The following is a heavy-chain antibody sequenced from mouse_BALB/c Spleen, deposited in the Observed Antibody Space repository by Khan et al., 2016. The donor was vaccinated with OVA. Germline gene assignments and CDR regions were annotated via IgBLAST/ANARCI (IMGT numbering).Heavy chain of an antibody. CDR3: TEGNYVGWFAY. Sequence: DVQLQQSGTVLARPGASVKMSCKASGYSFTSYWMHWVKQRPGQGLEWIGAIYPGNSDTSYNQKFKGKAKLTAVTSASTAYMELSSLTNEDSAVDYCTEGNYVGWFAYWGQGTLVTVSA. D-gene: IGHD2-1*01. J-gene: IGHJ3*01. CDR2: IYPGNSDT. V-gene: IGHV1-5*01. CDR1: GYSFTSYW.